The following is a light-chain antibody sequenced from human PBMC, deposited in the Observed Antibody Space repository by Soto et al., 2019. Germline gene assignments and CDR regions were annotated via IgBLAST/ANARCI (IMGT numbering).Light chain of an antibody. V-gene: IGLV2-14*01. CDR3: SSYTSSSTSYV. CDR2: EVS. CDR1: SSDVGGYNY. J-gene: IGLJ1*01. Sequence: QSVLTQPASVSGSPGQSITISCTGTSSDVGGYNYVSRYQQHPGKAPKLMIYEVSNRPSGVSNRFSGSKSGNTASLTISGLQAEDEAGYYCSSYTSSSTSYVFGTGTKVTV.